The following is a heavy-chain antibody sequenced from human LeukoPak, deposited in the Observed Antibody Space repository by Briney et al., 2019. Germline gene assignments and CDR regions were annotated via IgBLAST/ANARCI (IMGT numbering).Heavy chain of an antibody. CDR2: ISWNGGII. V-gene: IGHV3-9*01. J-gene: IGHJ3*02. Sequence: PGGSLRLSCAASGFTFDDYAMHWVRQAPGKGLEWVSGISWNGGIIGYADSVKGRFTISRDNAKNSLYLQMNSLRAEDTAVYYCARLDIAAAGTAAFDIWGQGTMVTVSS. D-gene: IGHD6-13*01. CDR3: ARLDIAAAGTAAFDI. CDR1: GFTFDDYA.